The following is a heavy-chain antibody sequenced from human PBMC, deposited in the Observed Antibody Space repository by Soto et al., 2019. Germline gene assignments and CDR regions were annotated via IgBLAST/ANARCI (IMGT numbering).Heavy chain of an antibody. CDR3: AREGAVPAAIGHYYYGMDV. CDR1: GFPFDNYA. Sequence: GESLKISCAASGFPFDNYAMTWVRQARGQGPEWVATISGSGAFTKYRDSVEGRFTISRDNSKTTLYLQMNSLKPEDSAIYYCAREGAVPAAIGHYYYGMDVWGQGTTVTVSS. J-gene: IGHJ6*02. CDR2: ISGSGAFT. D-gene: IGHD2-2*02. V-gene: IGHV3-23*01.